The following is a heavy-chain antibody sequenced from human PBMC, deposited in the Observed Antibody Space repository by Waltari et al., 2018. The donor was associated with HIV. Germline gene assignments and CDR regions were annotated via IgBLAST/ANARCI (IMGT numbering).Heavy chain of an antibody. J-gene: IGHJ6*02. CDR2: TSAYNGNT. D-gene: IGHD1-26*01. CDR1: GYTFTSYG. Sequence: QVQLVQSGAEVKKPGASVKVSCKASGYTFTSYGISWVRQAPGQGLEWMGWTSAYNGNTNYAQKLQGRVTMTTDTSTSTAYMGLRSLRSDDTAVYYCARGDSGSYQDYYYGMDVWGQGTTVTVSS. CDR3: ARGDSGSYQDYYYGMDV. V-gene: IGHV1-18*01.